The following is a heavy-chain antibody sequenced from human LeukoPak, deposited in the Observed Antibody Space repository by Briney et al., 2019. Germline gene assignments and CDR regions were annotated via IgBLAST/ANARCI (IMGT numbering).Heavy chain of an antibody. D-gene: IGHD3-9*01. CDR2: INPSGGST. CDR3: ARVLSYYDILTGYYYYYGMDV. J-gene: IGHJ6*02. Sequence: ASVKVSCKASGYTFTSYYMHWVRQAPGQGHEWMGIINPSGGSTSYAQKFQGRVTMTRDTSTSAVYMELSSLRSEDTAVYYCARVLSYYDILTGYYYYYGMDVWGQGTTVTVSS. CDR1: GYTFTSYY. V-gene: IGHV1-46*01.